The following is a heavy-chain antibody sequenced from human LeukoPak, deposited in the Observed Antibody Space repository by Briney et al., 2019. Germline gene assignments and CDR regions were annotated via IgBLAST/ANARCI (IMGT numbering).Heavy chain of an antibody. CDR1: GVTFSSYA. D-gene: IGHD3-22*01. CDR3: ARAGTYYYDSSGYFALDF. Sequence: GGSLRLSCAASGVTFSSYAIHRVRQAPGKGLEWVALISYDGNNKYYIDSVKGRFTISRDNSKNTLYLQMNSLRAEDTAVYYCARAGTYYYDSSGYFALDFWGQGTLVTVSS. V-gene: IGHV3-30*04. CDR2: ISYDGNNK. J-gene: IGHJ4*02.